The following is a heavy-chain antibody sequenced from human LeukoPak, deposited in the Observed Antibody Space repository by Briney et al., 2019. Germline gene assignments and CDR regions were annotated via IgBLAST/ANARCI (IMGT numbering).Heavy chain of an antibody. J-gene: IGHJ6*03. CDR2: INHSGST. CDR1: GGSFSGYY. CDR3: ARAKDFWSGYYHYYYMDV. D-gene: IGHD3-3*01. Sequence: SETLSLTGAVYGGSFSGYYWSWIPQPPGKGREWIGEINHSGSTNYNPSLNSRVTTSVDTSKNQFSLKLSSVTAADTAVYYCARAKDFWSGYYHYYYMDVWGKGTTVTVSS. V-gene: IGHV4-34*01.